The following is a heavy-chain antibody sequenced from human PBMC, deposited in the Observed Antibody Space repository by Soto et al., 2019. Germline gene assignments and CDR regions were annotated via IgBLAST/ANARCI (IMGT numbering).Heavy chain of an antibody. CDR2: IYHSGST. J-gene: IGHJ4*02. CDR1: GGSISSGGYS. CDR3: AAGGGLPRYC. Sequence: QLQLQESGSGLVKPSQTLSLTCAVSGGSISSGGYSWSWIRQPPGKGLEWIGYIYHSGSTYYNPSLKRRVTIAVDRTKNQFSLKLRSVTAADTAVYYCAAGGGLPRYCWGQGTLVTVSS. V-gene: IGHV4-30-2*01. D-gene: IGHD5-12*01.